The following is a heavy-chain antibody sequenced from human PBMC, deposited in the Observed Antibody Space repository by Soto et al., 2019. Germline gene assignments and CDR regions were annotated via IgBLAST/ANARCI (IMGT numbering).Heavy chain of an antibody. D-gene: IGHD1-26*01. CDR3: AKAPTLLVAVQYAVYFQD. V-gene: IGHV3-23*01. Sequence: PGGSLRLSCAASGFTFSSYAMNWVRQAPGKGLEWVSGFSGSVDSSYYSDSVMGRFTISRDNPKNTLYLQMNSLRAEDTAVYYCAKAPTLLVAVQYAVYFQDWGQGNLVPFSS. CDR2: FSGSVDSS. CDR1: GFTFSSYA. J-gene: IGHJ1*01.